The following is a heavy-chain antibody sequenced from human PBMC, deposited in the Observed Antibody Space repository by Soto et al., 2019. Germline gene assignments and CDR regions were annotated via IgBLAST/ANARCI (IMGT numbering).Heavy chain of an antibody. V-gene: IGHV3-64D*08. Sequence: PGGSLSLSCAAAGFTFSSYAMHWVRQAPGKGLEYVSAISSNGGSTYYADSVKGRFTISRDNSKNTLYLQMSSLRAEDTAVYYCVKLLTVVVVAATPPSVAFDIWGQGTMVTVSS. CDR1: GFTFSSYA. CDR2: ISSNGGST. CDR3: VKLLTVVVVAATPPSVAFDI. J-gene: IGHJ3*02. D-gene: IGHD2-15*01.